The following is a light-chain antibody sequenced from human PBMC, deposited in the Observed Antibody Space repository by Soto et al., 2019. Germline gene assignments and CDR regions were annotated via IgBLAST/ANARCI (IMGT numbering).Light chain of an antibody. CDR1: QTISSW. V-gene: IGKV1-5*03. CDR2: KAS. CDR3: QHYNSYSEA. J-gene: IGKJ1*01. Sequence: IQMTQSPSTLSGSVADRFTITFRASQTISSWLAWYQQKPGKAPKLLIYKASTLKSGVPSRFSGSGSGTEFTLTISSLQPDDFATYYCQHYNSYSEAFGQGTKVDIK.